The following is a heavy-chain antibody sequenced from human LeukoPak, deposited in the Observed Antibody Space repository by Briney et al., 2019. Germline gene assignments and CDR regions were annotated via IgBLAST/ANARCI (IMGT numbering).Heavy chain of an antibody. CDR1: GFTFSSYG. Sequence: AGRSLRLSCAASGFTFSSYGMHWVRQAPGKGLEWVAVIWYDGSNKYYADSVKGRFTISRDNSKNTLYLQMNSLRAEDTAVYYCARARYSSGLLTDYFDYWGQGTLVTVSS. J-gene: IGHJ4*02. CDR2: IWYDGSNK. CDR3: ARARYSSGLLTDYFDY. D-gene: IGHD6-19*01. V-gene: IGHV3-33*01.